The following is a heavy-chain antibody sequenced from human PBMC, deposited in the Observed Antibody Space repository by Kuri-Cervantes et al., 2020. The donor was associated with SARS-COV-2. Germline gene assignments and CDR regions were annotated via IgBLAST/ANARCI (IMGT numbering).Heavy chain of an antibody. CDR1: GYTFTTYA. J-gene: IGHJ4*02. Sequence: ASVKVSCKVSGYTFTTYAINWVRQAPGQGLEWMGWINTKTGNPTYAQGFIGRFVFSLDTSVSSTYLQISSLKAEDTAVYYCARDGYYDILTGYYYWGQGTLVTVSS. CDR3: ARDGYYDILTGYYY. D-gene: IGHD3-9*01. CDR2: INTKTGNP. V-gene: IGHV7-4-1*02.